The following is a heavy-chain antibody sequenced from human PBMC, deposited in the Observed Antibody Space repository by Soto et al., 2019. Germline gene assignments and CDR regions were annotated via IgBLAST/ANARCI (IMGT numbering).Heavy chain of an antibody. CDR1: GFIFKNYA. D-gene: IGHD6-6*01. J-gene: IGHJ4*02. CDR3: TKSSGGSSSVGMDY. CDR2: ITRGGYNK. V-gene: IGHV3-30*04. Sequence: GGSLRLSCAVSGFIFKNYALNWVRQAPGKGLEWVASITRGGYNKYYADSVKGRFTISRDNSKNTLSLQMTALRVEDSSVDYCTKSSGGSSSVGMDYWGPGTLVTVSS.